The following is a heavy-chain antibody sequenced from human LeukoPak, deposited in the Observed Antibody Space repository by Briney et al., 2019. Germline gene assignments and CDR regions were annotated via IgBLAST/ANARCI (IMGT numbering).Heavy chain of an antibody. CDR3: ARDLQYLAEGVGATLEAY. J-gene: IGHJ4*02. V-gene: IGHV3-21*01. CDR2: ISSSSSYI. Sequence: PGGSLRLSCAASGFTFSSYSMNWVRQAPGKGLEWVSSISSSSSYIYYADSVKGRFTISRDNAKNSLYLQMNSLRAEDTAVYYCARDLQYLAEGVGATLEAYWGQGTLVTVSS. CDR1: GFTFSSYS. D-gene: IGHD1-26*01.